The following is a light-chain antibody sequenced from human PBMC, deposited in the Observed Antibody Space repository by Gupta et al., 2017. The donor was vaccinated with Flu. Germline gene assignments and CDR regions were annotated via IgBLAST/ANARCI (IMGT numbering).Light chain of an antibody. J-gene: IGKJ1*01. CDR1: QKINSNS. V-gene: IGKV3-20*01. Sequence: DIVLTQSPGTVSLSPGEGATLSCRASQKINSNSLAWYQQKPGQAPRLLIYGVSTRASGIPDRFGGGGYAKDFTLTSSRREDEDFAVYCGHQDNRSRTFGQGTKVEVK. CDR2: GVS. CDR3: HQDNRSRT.